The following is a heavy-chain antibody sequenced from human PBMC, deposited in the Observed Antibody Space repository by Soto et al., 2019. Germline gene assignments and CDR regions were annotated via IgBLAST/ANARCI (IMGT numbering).Heavy chain of an antibody. CDR1: GFTFSSYA. D-gene: IGHD6-13*01. Sequence: QVQLVESGGGVVQPGRSLRLSCAASGFTFSSYAMHWVRQAPGKGLEWVAVISYDGSNKYYADSVKGRFTISRDNSKNTLYLQMNSLRAEDTAVYYCARASQQLVPTDYWGQGTLVTVSS. V-gene: IGHV3-30-3*01. CDR2: ISYDGSNK. J-gene: IGHJ4*02. CDR3: ARASQQLVPTDY.